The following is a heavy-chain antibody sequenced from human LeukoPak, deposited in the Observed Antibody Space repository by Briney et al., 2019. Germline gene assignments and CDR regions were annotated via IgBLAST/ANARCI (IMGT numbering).Heavy chain of an antibody. J-gene: IGHJ4*02. CDR3: ARDLGDFWSGYPGGVDY. CDR2: INPNSGGT. V-gene: IGHV1-2*02. D-gene: IGHD3-3*01. CDR1: GGTFSSYA. Sequence: ASVKVSCKASGGTFSSYAISWVRQAPGQGLEWMGWINPNSGGTNYAQKFQGRVTMTRDTSISTAYMELSRLRSDDTAVYYCARDLGDFWSGYPGGVDYWGQGTLVTVSS.